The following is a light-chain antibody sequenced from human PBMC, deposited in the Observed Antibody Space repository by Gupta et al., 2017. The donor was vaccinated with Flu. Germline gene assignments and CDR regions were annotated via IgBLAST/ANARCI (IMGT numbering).Light chain of an antibody. J-gene: IGLJ3*02. Sequence: SYVLTQPPSVSVASGQTASITCEGNNIGGKYGHWYHQKAGQAPVLVVYDDRDRPWRIPPRFSGSNSGNTATLTISGVDAEDEADYYCQVWESKSDHHVLFGGGTKLTVL. V-gene: IGLV3-21*02. CDR3: QVWESKSDHHVL. CDR1: NIGGKY. CDR2: DDR.